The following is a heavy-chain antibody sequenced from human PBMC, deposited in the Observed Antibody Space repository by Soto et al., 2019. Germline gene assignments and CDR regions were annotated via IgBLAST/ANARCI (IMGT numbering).Heavy chain of an antibody. D-gene: IGHD5-18*01. CDR2: IYYSGST. CDR1: GGSVSSGSYY. J-gene: IGHJ4*02. CDR3: ARDLTGYSYGLDY. V-gene: IGHV4-61*01. Sequence: PLQTLSLTCTVSGGSVSSGSYYWSWIRQPPGKGLEWIGYIYYSGSTNYNTSLKSRVTISVDTSQNLFSLKLSSVTAADSAVYYCARDLTGYSYGLDYWGQVTLITVSS.